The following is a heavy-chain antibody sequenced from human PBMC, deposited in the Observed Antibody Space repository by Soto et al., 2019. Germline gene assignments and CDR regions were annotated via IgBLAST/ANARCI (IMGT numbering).Heavy chain of an antibody. D-gene: IGHD5-18*01. V-gene: IGHV4-4*02. Sequence: QVQLQESGPGLVKPSGTLSLTCAVSGGSISSSNWWSCVRQPPGKGLEWIGEIYPSGSTNYNPSLKSRVTISVDKSKNQLSLKMSSVTAADTAVYYGAKGSYGSPGGMDVWGQGTTVTVSS. J-gene: IGHJ6*02. CDR1: GGSISSSNW. CDR2: IYPSGST. CDR3: AKGSYGSPGGMDV.